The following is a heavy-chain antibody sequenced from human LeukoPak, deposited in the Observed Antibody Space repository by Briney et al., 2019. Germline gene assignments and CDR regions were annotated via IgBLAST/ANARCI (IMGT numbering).Heavy chain of an antibody. V-gene: IGHV3-23*01. D-gene: IGHD6-13*01. J-gene: IGHJ3*02. Sequence: GGSLRLSCAASGFTFSSYGMSWVRQAPGKGLEWVSTISSSGGDTYYADSVKGRFTISRDNSKNTLYLQMNSLRAEDTAVYYCAKFRGIAAAGKDAFDIWGQGTMVTVSS. CDR3: AKFRGIAAAGKDAFDI. CDR2: ISSSGGDT. CDR1: GFTFSSYG.